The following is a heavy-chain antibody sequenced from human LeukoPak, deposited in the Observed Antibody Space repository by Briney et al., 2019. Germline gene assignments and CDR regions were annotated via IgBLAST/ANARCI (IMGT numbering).Heavy chain of an antibody. CDR3: ARRERRNYYGSGSPTNPRNWFDP. D-gene: IGHD3-10*01. Sequence: SETLSLTCTVSGGSISSGSYYWSWIRQPAGKGLEWIGRIYTSGSTNYNPSLKSRVTISVDTSKNQFSLKLSSVTAADTAVYYCARRERRNYYGSGSPTNPRNWFDPWGQGTLVTVSS. J-gene: IGHJ5*02. CDR1: GGSISSGSYY. CDR2: IYTSGST. V-gene: IGHV4-61*02.